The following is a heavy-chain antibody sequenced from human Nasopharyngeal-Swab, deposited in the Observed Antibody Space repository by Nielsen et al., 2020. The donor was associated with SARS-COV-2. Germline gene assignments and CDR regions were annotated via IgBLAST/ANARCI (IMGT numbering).Heavy chain of an antibody. CDR1: GFTFSSYE. Sequence: GGSLRLSCAASGFTFSSYEMNWVRQAPGKGLEWVSYISSSGSTIYYADSVKGRFTISRDNAKNSLYLQMNSPRGEDTAVYYCARDLDYYDNSGYPFDYWGQGTLVTVSS. V-gene: IGHV3-48*03. J-gene: IGHJ4*02. CDR3: ARDLDYYDNSGYPFDY. D-gene: IGHD3-22*01. CDR2: ISSSGSTI.